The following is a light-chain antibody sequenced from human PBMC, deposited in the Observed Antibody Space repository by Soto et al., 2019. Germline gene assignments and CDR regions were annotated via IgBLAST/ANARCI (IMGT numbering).Light chain of an antibody. V-gene: IGKV3-15*01. CDR2: GAS. Sequence: EIVMTQSPATLSVSPGERATLSCRASQSVRINLAWYQQKPGQAPMLLIYGASTRATGIPARSSSSGSATHFTLPIRSLESEDVAVFYREQNNNWPRITFSGGTKVEIK. CDR3: EQNNNWPRIT. CDR1: QSVRIN. J-gene: IGKJ4*01.